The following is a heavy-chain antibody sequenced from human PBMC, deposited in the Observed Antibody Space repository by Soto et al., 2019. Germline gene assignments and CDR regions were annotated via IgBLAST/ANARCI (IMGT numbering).Heavy chain of an antibody. CDR2: ISGSGGST. V-gene: IGHV3-23*01. CDR3: ASTHLRGYSYGYGVLDY. CDR1: GFTFSSYA. J-gene: IGHJ4*02. D-gene: IGHD5-18*01. Sequence: GGSLRLSCAASGFTFSSYAMSWVRQAPGKGLEWVSAISGSGGSTYYADSVKGRFTISRDNSKNTLYLQMNSLRAEDTAVYYCASTHLRGYSYGYGVLDYWGQGPLVTVAS.